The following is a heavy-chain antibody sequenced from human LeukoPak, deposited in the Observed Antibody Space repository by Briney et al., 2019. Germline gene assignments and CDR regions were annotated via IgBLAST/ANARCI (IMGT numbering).Heavy chain of an antibody. CDR3: ARYPRGSYLPQLDY. J-gene: IGHJ4*02. V-gene: IGHV1-24*01. CDR1: GYTLTELS. Sequence: ASVKVSCKVSGYTLTELSMHWVRQAPGKGLEWMGGFDPEDGETIYAQKFQGRVTMTEDTSTDTAYMELSSLRSDDTAVYYCARYPRGSYLPQLDYWGQGTLVTVSS. CDR2: FDPEDGET. D-gene: IGHD3-10*01.